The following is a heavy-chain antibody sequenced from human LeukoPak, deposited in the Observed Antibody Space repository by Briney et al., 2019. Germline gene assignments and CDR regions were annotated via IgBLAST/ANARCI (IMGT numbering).Heavy chain of an antibody. CDR3: ARGTWFDD. Sequence: SETLSLTCAVYGGSFSGYYWSWIRQPPGKGLEWIGEINHSGSTNYNPSLKSRVTISVDTSKNQFSLKLSSVTAADTAVYYCARGTWFDDWGQGTLVTVSS. CDR2: INHSGST. CDR1: GGSFSGYY. V-gene: IGHV4-34*01. J-gene: IGHJ4*02.